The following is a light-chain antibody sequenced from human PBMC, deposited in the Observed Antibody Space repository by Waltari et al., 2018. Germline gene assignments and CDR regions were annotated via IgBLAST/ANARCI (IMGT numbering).Light chain of an antibody. CDR2: AAS. CDR1: QGMRGY. V-gene: IGKV1-9*01. CDR3: QHVYSYPVT. Sequence: DIQFTQSPSFLSASVGDRVTFTCRAIQGMRGYLAWYQQKPNKAPKLLINAASTLQSGVPSRFSGGKSGTEFTLTISSLQPEDFATYFCQHVYSYPVTFGGGTTLDI. J-gene: IGKJ4*01.